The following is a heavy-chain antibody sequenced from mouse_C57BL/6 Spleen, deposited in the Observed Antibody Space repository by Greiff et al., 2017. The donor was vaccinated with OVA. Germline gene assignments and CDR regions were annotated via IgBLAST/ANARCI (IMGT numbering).Heavy chain of an antibody. J-gene: IGHJ4*01. V-gene: IGHV1-15*01. CDR1: GYTFTDYE. Sequence: VQRVESGAELVRPGASVTLSCKASGYTFTDYEMHWVKQTPVHGLEWIGAIDPETGGTAYNQKFKGKAILTADKSSSTAYMELRSLTSEDSAVYYCTRGHYGSSYDAMDYWGQGTSVTVSS. CDR2: IDPETGGT. D-gene: IGHD1-1*01. CDR3: TRGHYGSSYDAMDY.